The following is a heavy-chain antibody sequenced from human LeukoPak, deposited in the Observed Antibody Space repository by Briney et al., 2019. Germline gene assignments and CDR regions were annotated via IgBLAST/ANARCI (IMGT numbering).Heavy chain of an antibody. CDR2: IKSKPDGGTT. J-gene: IGHJ4*02. V-gene: IGHV3-15*01. CDR1: GFPLTTAW. CDR3: ATGSTVGATLLDY. Sequence: GGSLRLSFEAPGFPLTTAWMSWVPRAPGKGLDWVGRIKSKPDGGTTDYAAPVKGRFTISRDDSKNTLYLQMNSLKTEDTAVYYCATGSTVGATLLDYWGQGALVTVSS. D-gene: IGHD1-26*01.